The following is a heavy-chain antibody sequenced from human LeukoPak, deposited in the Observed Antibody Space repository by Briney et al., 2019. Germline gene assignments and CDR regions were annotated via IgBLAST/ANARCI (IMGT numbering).Heavy chain of an antibody. Sequence: SGGSLRLSCEASGLSIGDYTMHWVRQVPGKGLEWVSLISRNGVATKYADSVRGRFIVSRDNSKNSLYLQMNSLRAEDTALYYCAKDMAAYYYASGNIDYWGQGTLVTVSS. CDR2: ISRNGVAT. V-gene: IGHV3-43*01. CDR1: GLSIGDYT. D-gene: IGHD3-10*01. CDR3: AKDMAAYYYASGNIDY. J-gene: IGHJ4*02.